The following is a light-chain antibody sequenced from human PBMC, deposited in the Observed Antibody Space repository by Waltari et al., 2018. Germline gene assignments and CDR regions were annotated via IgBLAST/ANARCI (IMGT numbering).Light chain of an antibody. CDR2: EAT. V-gene: IGLV2-8*01. CDR1: SSDVGGNNF. J-gene: IGLJ2*01. CDR3: SSYGNRNVV. Sequence: QSALTPPPSASGSPGQSVTISCTGTSSDVGGNNFVSWYQQYTGQAPKVIIYEATKRPSGVPDRFSGSKSGNTASLTVSGLQAEDEADYYCSSYGNRNVVFGGGTKVTVL.